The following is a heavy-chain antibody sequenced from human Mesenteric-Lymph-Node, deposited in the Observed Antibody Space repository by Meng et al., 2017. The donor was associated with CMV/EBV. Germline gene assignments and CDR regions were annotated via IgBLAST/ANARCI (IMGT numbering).Heavy chain of an antibody. Sequence: GESLKISCAASGFTFSGYGMHWVRQAPGKGLEWVAFIRYDGSNKYYADSVKGRFTISRDNSKNTLYLQMNSLRAEDTAVYYCAKDLSWHIPMDVWGQGTTVTVSS. D-gene: IGHD6-13*01. V-gene: IGHV3-30*02. CDR1: GFTFSGYG. CDR3: AKDLSWHIPMDV. CDR2: IRYDGSNK. J-gene: IGHJ6*02.